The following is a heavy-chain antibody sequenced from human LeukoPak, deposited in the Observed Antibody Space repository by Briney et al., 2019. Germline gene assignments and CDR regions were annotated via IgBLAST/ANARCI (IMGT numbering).Heavy chain of an antibody. V-gene: IGHV1-2*02. CDR3: ARAKQWLVHHDY. Sequence: GASVKVSCKASGYTFTGYYMHWVRPAPGQGLEWMGWINPNSGGTNYAQRFQGRVTMTRDTSISTAYMELSRLRSDDTAVYYCARAKQWLVHHDYWGQGTLVTVSS. J-gene: IGHJ4*02. CDR1: GYTFTGYY. CDR2: INPNSGGT. D-gene: IGHD6-19*01.